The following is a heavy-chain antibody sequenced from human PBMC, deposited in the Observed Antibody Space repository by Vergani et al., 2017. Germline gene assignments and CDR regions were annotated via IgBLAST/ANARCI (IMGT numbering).Heavy chain of an antibody. J-gene: IGHJ6*03. CDR3: ARTGYCDHGVCYMTYYYYMDV. CDR1: GFTLSSHA. Sequence: QVQLEESGGGVVQPGRSLRLSCAGSGFTLSSHAMHWVRQAPGKGLEWVAFIWYDGSKEYYADSVKGRFTISRDNSKNTLYLQMNNLRAADTAVYYCARTGYCDHGVCYMTYYYYMDVWGKGTEVTVSS. V-gene: IGHV3-33*01. D-gene: IGHD2-8*01. CDR2: IWYDGSKE.